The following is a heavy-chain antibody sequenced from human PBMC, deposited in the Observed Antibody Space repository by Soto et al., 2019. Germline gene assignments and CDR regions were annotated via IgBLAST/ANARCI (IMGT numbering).Heavy chain of an antibody. CDR2: IYYSGST. D-gene: IGHD2-21*02. V-gene: IGHV4-31*01. CDR1: GGSISSGGYY. Sequence: QVQLQESGPGLVKPSQTLSLTCTVSGGSISSGGYYWSWIRQHPGKGLEWIGYIYYSGSTYYNPXRRXXXTIPVHTPKNXXSXTXXSVTAADTAVYYCARSIYSGAYCGGDCYSGDAFDIWGQGTMVTVSS. J-gene: IGHJ3*02. CDR3: ARSIYSGAYCGGDCYSGDAFDI.